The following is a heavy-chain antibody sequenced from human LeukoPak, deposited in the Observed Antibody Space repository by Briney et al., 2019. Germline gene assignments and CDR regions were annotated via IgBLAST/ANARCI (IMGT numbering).Heavy chain of an antibody. CDR1: GCSLSSSSYY. V-gene: IGHV4-39*01. J-gene: IGHJ4*02. D-gene: IGHD2-2*01. CDR3: GLARYIDIVVVPAAFDY. CDR2: IFYSGST. Sequence: PSESLSLTCTVSGCSLSSSSYYWGWIRQPPGKGLEWIGSIFYSGSTYYNPSLKSRVTISVDTSKNQFSLKLSSVTAADTAVYYCGLARYIDIVVVPAAFDYWGQGTLVTVSS.